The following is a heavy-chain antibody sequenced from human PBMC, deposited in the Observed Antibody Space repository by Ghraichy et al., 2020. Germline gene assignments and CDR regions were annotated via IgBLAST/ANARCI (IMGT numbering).Heavy chain of an antibody. CDR3: AKALRFLEWLLSDYFDY. V-gene: IGHV3-23*01. Sequence: GGSLRLSCAASGFTFSSYAMSWVRQAPGKGLEWVSAISGSGGSTYYADSVKGRFTISRDNSKNTLYLQMNSLRAEDTAVYYCAKALRFLEWLLSDYFDYWGQGTLVTVSS. CDR2: ISGSGGST. D-gene: IGHD3-3*01. J-gene: IGHJ4*02. CDR1: GFTFSSYA.